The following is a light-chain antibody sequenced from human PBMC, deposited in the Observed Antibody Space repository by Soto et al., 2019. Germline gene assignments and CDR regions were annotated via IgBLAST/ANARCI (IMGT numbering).Light chain of an antibody. Sequence: DIVLTQSPGTLSLSPGERATLSCRARQSVSSSYLAWYQQKPGQAPRILIYGVSSRSTGIPDRFSGSGSGTDFTLTISRLEPEDLAVYYCHQYGSSPPYTFGQGTKLEIK. CDR3: HQYGSSPPYT. CDR2: GVS. CDR1: QSVSSSY. J-gene: IGKJ2*01. V-gene: IGKV3-20*01.